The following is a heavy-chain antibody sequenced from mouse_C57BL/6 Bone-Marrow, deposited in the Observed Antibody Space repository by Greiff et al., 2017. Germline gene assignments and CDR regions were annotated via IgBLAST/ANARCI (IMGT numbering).Heavy chain of an antibody. V-gene: IGHV14-3*01. CDR1: GFTFKNTY. Sequence: VQLQQSVAELVRPGASVKLSCTASGFTFKNTYMHWVKQRPEQGLEWIGWIDPANGNTKYDPKFKGKATITADTSSNTAYMQLSSLTSEDSAFYYCARWANTGNDLVAYWGQGTRVTVSA. CDR2: IDPANGNT. D-gene: IGHD2-2*01. CDR3: ARWANTGNDLVAY. J-gene: IGHJ3*01.